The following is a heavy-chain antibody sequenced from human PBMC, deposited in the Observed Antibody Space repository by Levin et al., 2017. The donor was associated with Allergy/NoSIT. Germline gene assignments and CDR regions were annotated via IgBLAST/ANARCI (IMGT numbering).Heavy chain of an antibody. V-gene: IGHV4-39*01. CDR2: IYYSGST. D-gene: IGHD6-6*01. J-gene: IGHJ2*01. CDR3: AILFGRIAARPGWYFDL. Sequence: SETLSLTCTVSGGSISSSSYYWGWIRQPPGKGLEWIGSIYYSGSTYYNPSLKSRVTISVDTSKNQFSLKLSSVTAADTAVYYCAILFGRIAARPGWYFDLWGRGTLVTVSS. CDR1: GGSISSSSYY.